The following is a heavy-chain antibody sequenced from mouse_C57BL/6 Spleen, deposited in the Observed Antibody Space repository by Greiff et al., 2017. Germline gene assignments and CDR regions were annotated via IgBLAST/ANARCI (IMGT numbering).Heavy chain of an antibody. V-gene: IGHV1-4*01. D-gene: IGHD1-1*01. CDR1: GYTFTSYT. Sequence: QVQLKESGAELARPGASVKMSCKASGYTFTSYTMHWVKQRPGQGLEWIGYINPSSGYTKYNQKCKDKATLTADKSSSTAYMQLSSLTSEDSAVYYCARGYYGSSLDYWGQGTTLTVSS. CDR2: INPSSGYT. J-gene: IGHJ2*01. CDR3: ARGYYGSSLDY.